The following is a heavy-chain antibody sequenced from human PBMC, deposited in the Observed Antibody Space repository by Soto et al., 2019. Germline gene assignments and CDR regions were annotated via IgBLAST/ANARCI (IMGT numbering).Heavy chain of an antibody. J-gene: IGHJ5*02. CDR3: ARSVSSPVRGGFDH. CDR2: IYSGGST. V-gene: IGHV3-66*01. Sequence: EVQLVESGGGVVQPGGSLRLSCAASGFTVSRIYMSWVRQAPGQGLEWVSVIYSGGSTYYADYLKGRFTISRDTSKNTPYLQMIRLRAEDTAVYYCARSVSSPVRGGFDHWGQGTLVTVSS. D-gene: IGHD3-10*01. CDR1: GFTVSRIY.